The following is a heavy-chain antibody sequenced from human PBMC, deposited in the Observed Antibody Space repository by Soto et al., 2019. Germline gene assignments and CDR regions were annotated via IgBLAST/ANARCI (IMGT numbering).Heavy chain of an antibody. CDR3: VKGKESGYRGAFDS. D-gene: IGHD5-18*01. Sequence: GGSLRLSGAAPGFNFGSYAMDWIRQAPGKGLEWVSGVSGSGSSPYYADSVKGRLTISKDKSKNTLYLDLNNLRSEDTAVYFCVKGKESGYRGAFDSWGQGTMVTVSS. V-gene: IGHV3-23*01. J-gene: IGHJ4*02. CDR2: VSGSGSSP. CDR1: GFNFGSYA.